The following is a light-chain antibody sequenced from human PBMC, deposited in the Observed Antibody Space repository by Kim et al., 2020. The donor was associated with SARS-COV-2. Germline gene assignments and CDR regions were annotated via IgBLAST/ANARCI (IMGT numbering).Light chain of an antibody. Sequence: VSPGQTAVITCSGDKLGDKYACWYQQKPGQSPVLVIYQDSKRPSGIPERFSGSNSGNTATLTISGTQAMDEADYYCQAWDSSTVVFGGGTQLTVL. J-gene: IGLJ2*01. CDR3: QAWDSSTVV. CDR1: KLGDKY. CDR2: QDS. V-gene: IGLV3-1*01.